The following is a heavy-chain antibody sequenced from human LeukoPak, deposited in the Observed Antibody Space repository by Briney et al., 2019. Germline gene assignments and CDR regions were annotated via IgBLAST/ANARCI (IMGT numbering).Heavy chain of an antibody. V-gene: IGHV4-59*01. CDR1: GVSISSYY. CDR2: IYYSGSA. D-gene: IGHD3-16*01. Sequence: SETLSLTCIVSGVSISSYYWSWIRQPPGKGLEWIGYIYYSGSANYNPPLKSRVIISVDTSENHFSLKLSSVTAADAAVYYCARDKSGGSRLDSWGQGTLVTVSS. J-gene: IGHJ4*02. CDR3: ARDKSGGSRLDS.